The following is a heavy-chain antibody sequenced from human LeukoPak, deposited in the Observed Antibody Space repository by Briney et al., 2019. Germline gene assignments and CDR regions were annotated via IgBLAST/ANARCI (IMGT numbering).Heavy chain of an antibody. J-gene: IGHJ4*02. D-gene: IGHD2-2*01. CDR3: ARAGFCSTTTCYNPFDY. V-gene: IGHV3-23*01. CDR1: GFTFSNYA. CDR2: ITDTGFAT. Sequence: GGSLRLSCAASGFTFSNYAMTWVRQAPGKGLEWVSGITDTGFATFCADSVRGRFAISRDNSRNTLYLQMDSLRAEDTAVYYCARAGFCSTTTCYNPFDYWGQGTLVTVSS.